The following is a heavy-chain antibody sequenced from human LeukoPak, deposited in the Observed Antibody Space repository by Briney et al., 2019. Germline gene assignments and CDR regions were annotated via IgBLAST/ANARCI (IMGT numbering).Heavy chain of an antibody. CDR1: GFSFSSYG. CDR3: ARDTAVAADRGYYYYYMDV. D-gene: IGHD6-19*01. Sequence: GGSLRLSCAASGFSFSSYGMHWLRQAPGKGLEWVAFIRNDGSNTYYADSVKGRFTISRDNSKNTLYLQLNSLRADDTAVYYCARDTAVAADRGYYYYYMDVWGKGTTVTVSS. J-gene: IGHJ6*03. CDR2: IRNDGSNT. V-gene: IGHV3-30*02.